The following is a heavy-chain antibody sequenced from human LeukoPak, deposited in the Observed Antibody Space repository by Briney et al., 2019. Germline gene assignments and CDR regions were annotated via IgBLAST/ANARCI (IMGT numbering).Heavy chain of an antibody. V-gene: IGHV4-38-2*01. CDR3: ASLNSADDFWSGYYTPGYFDY. CDR1: GYSISSGYY. Sequence: SETLSLTCAVSGYSISSGYYWGWIRQPPGKGLEWIGSIYHSGSTYYNPSLKSRVTISVDTSKNQFSLKLSSVTAADTAVYYCASLNSADDFWSGYYTPGYFDYWGQGTLVTVSS. D-gene: IGHD3-3*01. CDR2: IYHSGST. J-gene: IGHJ4*02.